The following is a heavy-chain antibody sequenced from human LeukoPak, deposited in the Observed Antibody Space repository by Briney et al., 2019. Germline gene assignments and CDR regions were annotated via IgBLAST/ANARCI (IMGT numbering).Heavy chain of an antibody. D-gene: IGHD2-2*01. Sequence: GGSLRLSCAASGFTFSSYAMSWVRQAPGKGLEWVSAISGSGGSTYYADSVKGRFTISRDNSKNTLYLQMNSLRAEDTAVYYCVKDSSSSSPVSLFDYWGQGTLVTVSS. CDR1: GFTFSSYA. J-gene: IGHJ4*02. CDR3: VKDSSSSSPVSLFDY. CDR2: ISGSGGST. V-gene: IGHV3-23*01.